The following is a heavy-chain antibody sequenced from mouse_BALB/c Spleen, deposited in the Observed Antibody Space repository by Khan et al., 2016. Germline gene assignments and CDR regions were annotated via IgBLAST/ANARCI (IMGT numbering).Heavy chain of an antibody. D-gene: IGHD2-13*01. CDR1: GYTFTNYG. J-gene: IGHJ4*01. Sequence: QIQLVQSGPELKKPGETVKISCKASGYTFTNYGMNWVKQAPGKGLKWMGWINSNTEEPTYAEEFTGRFAFSLETSASTAYLQINNLKNEDTATYFCARAGDYPYYAMDYWGQGTSVTVSS. CDR2: INSNTEEP. V-gene: IGHV9-3*02. CDR3: ARAGDYPYYAMDY.